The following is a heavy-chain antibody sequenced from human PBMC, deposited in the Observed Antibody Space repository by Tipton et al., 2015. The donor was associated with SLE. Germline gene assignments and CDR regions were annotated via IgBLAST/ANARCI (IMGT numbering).Heavy chain of an antibody. CDR2: ISNSGRST. CDR1: GFTFSNYA. J-gene: IGHJ4*02. CDR3: AKDGQQLVLDYFDY. Sequence: SLRLSCVASGFTFSNYAMSWVRQAPGKGLEWVSGISNSGRSTYYADSVQGRFTISRDNSQNTLYLQMNSLRAEDTALYYCAKDGQQLVLDYFDYWGQGTLVTVSS. V-gene: IGHV3-23*01. D-gene: IGHD6-13*01.